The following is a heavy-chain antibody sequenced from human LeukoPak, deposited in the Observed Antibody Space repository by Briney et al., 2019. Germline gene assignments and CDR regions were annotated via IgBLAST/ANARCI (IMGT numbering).Heavy chain of an antibody. CDR3: AREEWYYFDY. V-gene: IGHV3-30-3*01. CDR2: ISYDGSNT. D-gene: IGHD3-3*01. Sequence: GGSLRLSCEASGFTFNTYAIHWVRQAPGKGLEWVAVISYDGSNTYYEDSVKGRFTISRDNSKNTLYLQMNSLRAEDMAVYYCAREEWYYFDYWGQGTLVTVSS. J-gene: IGHJ4*02. CDR1: GFTFNTYA.